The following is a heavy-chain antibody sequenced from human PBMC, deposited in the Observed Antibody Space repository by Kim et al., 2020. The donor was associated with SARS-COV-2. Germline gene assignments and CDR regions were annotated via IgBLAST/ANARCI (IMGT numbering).Heavy chain of an antibody. Sequence: GGSLRLSCSCAGSGFTFSDYAMSWVRQISGKGLEWVAGITGSTGNTYHADSVRGRFTISRDNSKNTLYLQMNSLRVEDTAIYYCVKAFSLATCYGATCYYFDSWGQGILVTVSS. V-gene: IGHV3-23*01. CDR2: ITGSTGNT. D-gene: IGHD2-2*01. J-gene: IGHJ4*02. CDR3: VKAFSLATCYGATCYYFDS. CDR1: GFTFSDYA.